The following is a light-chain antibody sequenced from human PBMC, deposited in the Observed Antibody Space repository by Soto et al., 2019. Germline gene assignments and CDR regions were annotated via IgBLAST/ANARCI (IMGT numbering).Light chain of an antibody. J-gene: IGLJ2*01. CDR3: CSYAGSSTLVV. CDR2: EGS. Sequence: QSALTQPASVSGSPGQSITISCTGTSSDVGSYNLVSLYQQHPGKAPKLMIYEGSKRPSGVSNRFSGSKSGNTASLTISGLQAEDEADYYCCSYAGSSTLVVFGGGTQLPS. V-gene: IGLV2-23*03. CDR1: SSDVGSYNL.